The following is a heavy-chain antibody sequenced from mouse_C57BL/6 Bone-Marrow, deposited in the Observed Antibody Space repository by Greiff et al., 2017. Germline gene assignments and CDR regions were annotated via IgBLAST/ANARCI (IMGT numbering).Heavy chain of an antibody. Sequence: VQLQQSGPELVKPGASLTISCTASGYTFTDYNMHWVKQSHGKSLEWIGYINPNNGGTSYNQKFTGKATLTVNKTSSTAYMKLSSLTSEDSAFYYCATALGSTCAMDYWGQGTAVTVAA. D-gene: IGHD1-2*01. J-gene: IGHJ4*01. CDR3: ATALGSTCAMDY. CDR2: INPNNGGT. V-gene: IGHV1-22*01. CDR1: GYTFTDYN.